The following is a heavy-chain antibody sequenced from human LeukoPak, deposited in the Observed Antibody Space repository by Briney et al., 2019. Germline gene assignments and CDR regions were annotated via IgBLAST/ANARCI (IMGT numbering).Heavy chain of an antibody. Sequence: ASVKDSCKASGYTFTGYYMHWVRQAPGQGLEWMGWIKHNSGGTNYAQKFQGRVTMTRDTSISTAYMELSRLRSDDTAVYYCAREKSIAAAEYFDYWGQGTMVTVSS. J-gene: IGHJ4*02. D-gene: IGHD6-13*01. CDR3: AREKSIAAAEYFDY. V-gene: IGHV1-2*02. CDR1: GYTFTGYY. CDR2: IKHNSGGT.